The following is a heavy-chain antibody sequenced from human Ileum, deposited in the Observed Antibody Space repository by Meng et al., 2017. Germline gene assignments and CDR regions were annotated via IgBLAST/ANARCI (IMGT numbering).Heavy chain of an antibody. CDR1: GYTLRGYN. CDR2: ISPNSVVK. CDR3: ASGLYGSRGFSQNWVDP. J-gene: IGHJ5*02. Sequence: EIKEPGRIVETAPYASGYTLRGYNMDSVRHSPGQGLELMGRISPNSVVKNYAHNFQGRVTMTRHISITTAYMELSGLTSDDPAVYYCASGLYGSRGFSQNWVDPWGQGTLVTVSS. V-gene: IGHV1-2*06. D-gene: IGHD3-10*01.